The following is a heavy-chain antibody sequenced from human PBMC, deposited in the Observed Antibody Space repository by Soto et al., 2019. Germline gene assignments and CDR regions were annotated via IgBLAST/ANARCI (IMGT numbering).Heavy chain of an antibody. CDR2: ISGYNANT. J-gene: IGHJ6*02. CDR1: GYTFINYG. CDR3: ARDKSAWYTKPYSDYYGMDV. D-gene: IGHD6-19*01. Sequence: GASVKVSCKASGYTFINYGVSWVLQAPGQGLEWLGWISGYNANTNYALQLQGRVTVTTDTSTSTAYMELRSLRSDDTAVYYCARDKSAWYTKPYSDYYGMDVWGQGTTVTVSS. V-gene: IGHV1-18*04.